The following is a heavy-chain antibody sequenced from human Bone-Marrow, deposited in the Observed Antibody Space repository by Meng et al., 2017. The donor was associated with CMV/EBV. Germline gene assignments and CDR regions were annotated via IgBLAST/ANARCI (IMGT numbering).Heavy chain of an antibody. CDR2: IYYSGST. V-gene: IGHV4-39*07. J-gene: IGHJ5*02. D-gene: IGHD3-10*01. CDR3: ARGVLLWFGDLNWFDP. Sequence: SETLSLTCTVSGGSMNSATYYWGWIRQPPGKGLEWIGSIYYSGSTYYNPSLQSRVTISLDTSKNQFSLKLSSVTAADTAVYYCARGVLLWFGDLNWFDPWGQGTLVTGSS. CDR1: GGSMNSATYY.